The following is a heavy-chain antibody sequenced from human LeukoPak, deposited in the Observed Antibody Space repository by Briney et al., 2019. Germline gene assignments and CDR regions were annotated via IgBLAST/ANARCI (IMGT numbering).Heavy chain of an antibody. V-gene: IGHV3-21*01. J-gene: IGHJ4*02. CDR2: ISSSSSYI. Sequence: KPGGSLRLSCAASGFTFSSYSMNWVRQAPGKGLEWVSSISSSSSYIYYADSVKGRFTISRDNAKNSLYLQINSLRAEDTAVYYCARAWFGEYYFDYWGQGTLVTVSS. CDR1: GFTFSSYS. D-gene: IGHD3-10*01. CDR3: ARAWFGEYYFDY.